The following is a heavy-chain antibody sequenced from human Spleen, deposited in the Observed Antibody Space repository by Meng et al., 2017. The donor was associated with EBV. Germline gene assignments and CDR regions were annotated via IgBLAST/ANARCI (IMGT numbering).Heavy chain of an antibody. CDR2: INTDSGNT. D-gene: IGHD6-13*01. Sequence: VHLVQSGVGVKKPGPSVNVSCKTSGYSFTIYALHWVRQAPGQGLEWMGWINTDSGNTKYSQKFQGRVTITRDTSASTVYMELSSLTSEDTAVYYCARDGTSNWLLNWFDPWGQGTLVTVSS. CDR3: ARDGTSNWLLNWFDP. CDR1: GYSFTIYA. J-gene: IGHJ5*02. V-gene: IGHV1-3*04.